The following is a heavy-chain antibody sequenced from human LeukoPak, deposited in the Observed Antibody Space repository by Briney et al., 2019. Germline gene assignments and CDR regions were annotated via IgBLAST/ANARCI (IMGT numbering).Heavy chain of an antibody. CDR3: ARDLGYCSGGSCEY. CDR2: INPNSGGT. V-gene: IGHV1-2*06. Sequence: ASVKVSCKASGYTFTGYYMHWVRQAPGQGLEWMGRINPNSGGTNYAQKFQGRVTMTRDTSISTAYMELSRLRSDGTAVYYCARDLGYCSGGSCEYWGQGTLVTVSP. J-gene: IGHJ4*02. CDR1: GYTFTGYY. D-gene: IGHD2-15*01.